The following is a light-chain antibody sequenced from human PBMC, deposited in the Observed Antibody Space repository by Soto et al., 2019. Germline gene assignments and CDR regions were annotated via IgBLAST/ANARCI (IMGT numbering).Light chain of an antibody. CDR3: QQYGSSPRT. Sequence: EIVLTQSPGTLSLSPGERAVLSCRASRSLSSTSLAWYQQRPGQAPRLLIYDASSRATGIPDRFSGSGSGTDFTLTINRLEPDDFAVYYCQQYGSSPRTFGQGTKVEI. CDR1: RSLSSTS. J-gene: IGKJ1*01. V-gene: IGKV3-20*01. CDR2: DAS.